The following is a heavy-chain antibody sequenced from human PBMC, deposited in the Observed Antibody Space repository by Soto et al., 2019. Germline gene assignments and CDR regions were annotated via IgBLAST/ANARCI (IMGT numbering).Heavy chain of an antibody. CDR3: ARAGGLLVDY. V-gene: IGHV3-30-3*01. CDR1: GFMFSSYA. D-gene: IGHD1-26*01. Sequence: QVQLVESGGGVVQPGRSLRLSCAASGFMFSSYAMHWVRQAPGKGLEWVAVKTYDGSNKYYADSVKGRFTISRDNSKNTLYLEMTRLRAEDTAVYYCARAGGLLVDYWGQGTLVTVSS. J-gene: IGHJ4*02. CDR2: KTYDGSNK.